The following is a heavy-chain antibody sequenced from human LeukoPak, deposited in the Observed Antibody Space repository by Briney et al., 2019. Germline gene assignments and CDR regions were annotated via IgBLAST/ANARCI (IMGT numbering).Heavy chain of an antibody. Sequence: ASVKVSCKASGYTFTSYGISWVRQAPGQGLEWMGWISAYNGNTNYAQELRGRVTMTTDTSTSTAYMELRSLRSDDTAVYYCARLCSSGWPLDYWGQGTLVTVSS. D-gene: IGHD6-19*01. V-gene: IGHV1-18*01. CDR1: GYTFTSYG. CDR3: ARLCSSGWPLDY. J-gene: IGHJ4*02. CDR2: ISAYNGNT.